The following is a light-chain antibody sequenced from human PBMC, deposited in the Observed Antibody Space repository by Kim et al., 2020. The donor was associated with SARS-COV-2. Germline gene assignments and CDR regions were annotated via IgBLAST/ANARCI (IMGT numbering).Light chain of an antibody. CDR3: QQSYSTPRT. CDR1: QNISSY. J-gene: IGKJ1*01. CDR2: AAS. V-gene: IGKV1-39*01. Sequence: ASVGDRVTSTCRASQNISSYLNWYQQKPGKAPKLLIYAASNLQTGVPSRFSGSGSGTDFTLTITSLQPEDFATYYCQQSYSTPRTFGQGTKVDIK.